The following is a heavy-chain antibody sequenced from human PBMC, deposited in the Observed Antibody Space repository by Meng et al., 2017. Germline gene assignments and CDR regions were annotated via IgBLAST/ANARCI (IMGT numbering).Heavy chain of an antibody. CDR3: ARSGGTMVRGVMIGYYYGMDV. CDR1: GGTFSSYA. V-gene: IGHV1-69*06. CDR2: IIPIFGTA. Sequence: SVKVSCKASGGTFSSYAISWVRQAPGQGLEWMGGIIPIFGTANYAQKLQGRVTITADKSTSTAYMELSSLRSEDTAVYYCARSGGTMVRGVMIGYYYGMDVWGQGTAVTVSS. J-gene: IGHJ6*02. D-gene: IGHD3-10*01.